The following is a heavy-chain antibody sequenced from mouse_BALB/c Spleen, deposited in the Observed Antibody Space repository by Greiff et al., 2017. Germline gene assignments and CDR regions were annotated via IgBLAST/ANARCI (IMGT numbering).Heavy chain of an antibody. CDR2: IWAGGST. D-gene: IGHD2-10*02. CDR1: GFSLTSYG. Sequence: VQLLESGPGLVAPSQSLSITCTVSGFSLTSYGVHWVRQPPGKGLEWLGVIWAGGSTNYNSALMSRLSISKDNSKSHVFLKMNSLQTDDTAMYYCARAKYGNYVWYFDVWGAGTTVTVSS. CDR3: ARAKYGNYVWYFDV. V-gene: IGHV2-9*02. J-gene: IGHJ1*01.